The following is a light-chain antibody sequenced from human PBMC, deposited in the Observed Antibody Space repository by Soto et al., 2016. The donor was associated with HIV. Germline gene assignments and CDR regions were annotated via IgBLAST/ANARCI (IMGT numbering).Light chain of an antibody. CDR3: NSRDSSGNHVV. J-gene: IGLJ3*02. V-gene: IGLV3-19*01. CDR1: ILRSYY. Sequence: SGLTQDPTVSVALRQTVRITCQGDILRSYYASWYQQKPGQAPVLVIYGKNKRPSGIPDRFSGSNSGDTGSLTITGAQAEDEADYYCNSRDSSGNHVVFGGGTKLIVL. CDR2: GKN.